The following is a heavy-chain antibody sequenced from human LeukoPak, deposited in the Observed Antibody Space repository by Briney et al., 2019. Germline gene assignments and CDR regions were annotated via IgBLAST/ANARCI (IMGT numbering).Heavy chain of an antibody. J-gene: IGHJ4*02. V-gene: IGHV3-23*01. CDR1: GFTFSSYG. CDR2: ISGSDGST. Sequence: QTGGTLRPSCAASGFTFSSYGMSWVRQAPGKGLEWVSAISGSDGSTYYADSVKGRFTISRDNSKNTLYLQMNSLRAEDTAVYYCAKDLQSLYYGSGSLDYWGQGTLVTVSS. CDR3: AKDLQSLYYGSGSLDY. D-gene: IGHD3-10*01.